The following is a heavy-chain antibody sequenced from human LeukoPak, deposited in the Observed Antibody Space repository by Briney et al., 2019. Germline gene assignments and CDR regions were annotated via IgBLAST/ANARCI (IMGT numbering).Heavy chain of an antibody. CDR1: GYTFTGYY. CDR2: INPNSGGT. Sequence: GASVKVSCKASGYTFTGYYMHWVRQAPGQGLEWMGWINPNSGGTNYAQKFQGRVTMTRDTSISTAYMELSRLRSDDTAVYYCARDNYYDSSDYNYWGQGTLVTVSS. CDR3: ARDNYYDSSDYNY. V-gene: IGHV1-2*02. J-gene: IGHJ4*02. D-gene: IGHD3-22*01.